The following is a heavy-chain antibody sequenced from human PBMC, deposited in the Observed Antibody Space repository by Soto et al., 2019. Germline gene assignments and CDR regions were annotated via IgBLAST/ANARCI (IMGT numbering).Heavy chain of an antibody. Sequence: GESLKISCKGSGYSFAGYWITWVRQKPGKGLEWMGRIDPSDSQTYYSPSFRGHVTISATKSITTVFLQWSSLRASDTAMYYCARQIYDADTGPNFQYYFDSWGQGTPVTVSS. CDR3: ARQIYDADTGPNFQYYFDS. V-gene: IGHV5-10-1*01. D-gene: IGHD5-18*01. CDR1: GYSFAGYW. J-gene: IGHJ4*02. CDR2: IDPSDSQT.